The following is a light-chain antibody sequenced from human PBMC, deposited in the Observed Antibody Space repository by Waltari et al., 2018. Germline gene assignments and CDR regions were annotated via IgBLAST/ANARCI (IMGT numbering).Light chain of an antibody. Sequence: DIVMTQSPDSLAVSLGERATINCKSSQSVLYSPNNRNYLAWYKQKSGQPPKLLISWASTRESVVPDRFSGSGSGTDFTLTISSLHAEDVAVYYCQQYYTTISFGQGTRLEIK. CDR3: QQYYTTIS. J-gene: IGKJ5*01. V-gene: IGKV4-1*01. CDR2: WAS. CDR1: QSVLYSPNNRNY.